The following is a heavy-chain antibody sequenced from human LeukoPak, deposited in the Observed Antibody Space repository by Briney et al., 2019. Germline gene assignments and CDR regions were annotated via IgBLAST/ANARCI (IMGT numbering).Heavy chain of an antibody. J-gene: IGHJ3*02. CDR1: VGSDSSGNYY. V-gene: IGHV4-61*01. CDR3: AWEGANDAFDI. Sequence: SETLSLTCTVSVGSDSSGNYYGSWIRQPPGKGLEWIGYIYYSGSTNYNPSLKSRVTISVDTSKNQFSLKLSSVTAADTAVYFCAWEGANDAFDIWGQGTLVTVSS. CDR2: IYYSGST. D-gene: IGHD1-26*01.